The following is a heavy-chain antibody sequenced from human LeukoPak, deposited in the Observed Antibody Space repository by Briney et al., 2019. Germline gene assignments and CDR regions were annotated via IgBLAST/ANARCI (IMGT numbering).Heavy chain of an antibody. CDR3: ARDRSRYFDY. V-gene: IGHV1-2*02. D-gene: IGHD3-16*02. Sequence: ASVKVSCKTSGYTFTGYYMHWVRQAPGQGLEWMGWINPSSGGTDYAQKFQGRVTMTRDTSISTVYKELSRLRSDDTAVYYCARDRSRYFDYWGQGTLVTVSS. J-gene: IGHJ4*03. CDR1: GYTFTGYY. CDR2: INPSSGGT.